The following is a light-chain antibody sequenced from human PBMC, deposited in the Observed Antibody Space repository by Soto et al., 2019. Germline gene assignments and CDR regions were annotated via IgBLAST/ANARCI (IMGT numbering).Light chain of an antibody. CDR3: QQRSNWPT. V-gene: IGKV3-11*01. Sequence: EKVMRQSPVTLSMSPVERATLSCRASQSISSSLAWYQQKPCQAPRLLIYDASNRATCIPARFSGSGSGTDFTLTINSLEPEDFAVYYCQQRSNWPTFGGGTKVDI. CDR2: DAS. J-gene: IGKJ4*01. CDR1: QSISSS.